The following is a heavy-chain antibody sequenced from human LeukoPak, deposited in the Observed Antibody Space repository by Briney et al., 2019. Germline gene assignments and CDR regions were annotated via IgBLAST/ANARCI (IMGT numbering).Heavy chain of an antibody. D-gene: IGHD3-9*01. CDR3: AKAGILTGYYWETDYYYMDV. V-gene: IGHV3-30*02. CDR1: GFLFKSFG. CDR2: IRYEWSNK. J-gene: IGHJ6*03. Sequence: GGAPLPPLAAVGFLFKSFGLEWVRQAPGKGVGGVAFIRYEWSNKYYADSVKGRFTISRDNSKNTLYLQMNSLRAEDTAVYYCAKAGILTGYYWETDYYYMDVWGKGTTVTISS.